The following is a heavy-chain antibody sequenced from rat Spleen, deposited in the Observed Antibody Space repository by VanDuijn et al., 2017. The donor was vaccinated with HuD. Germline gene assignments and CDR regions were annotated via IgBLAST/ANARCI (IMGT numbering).Heavy chain of an antibody. CDR2: ITTGGAIT. Sequence: EVQLVESGGGLVQPGRSLKLSCAASGFIFSNYYMVWVRQAPTKGLEWVASITTGGAITSYRDSVKGRFTISRDTAKSTLYLQMDSLRSEDTATYYCARRHYGYTDYFDYWGQGVMVTVSS. J-gene: IGHJ2*01. CDR3: ARRHYGYTDYFDY. CDR1: GFIFSNYY. V-gene: IGHV5-25*01. D-gene: IGHD1-9*01.